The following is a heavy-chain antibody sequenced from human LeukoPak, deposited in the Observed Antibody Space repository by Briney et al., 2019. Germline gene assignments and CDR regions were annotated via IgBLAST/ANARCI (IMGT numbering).Heavy chain of an antibody. V-gene: IGHV3-15*01. CDR2: TKSKTHGGTT. CDR3: TTYYVFWRD. Sequence: RGSLRLPCAASGFTFSNAWMSWDRQAPGQGLEWVGRTKSKTHGGTTDYAPPVKGRFTISRDDSKNTLYLQMNSLKTEDTAVYYCTTYYVFWRDWGQGTLVTVSS. CDR1: GFTFSNAW. D-gene: IGHD3-3*01. J-gene: IGHJ4*02.